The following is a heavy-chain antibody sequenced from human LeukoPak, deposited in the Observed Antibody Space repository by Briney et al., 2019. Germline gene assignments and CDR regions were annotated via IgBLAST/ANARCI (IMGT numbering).Heavy chain of an antibody. Sequence: GGSLRLSCAASGFTFDDYAMHWVRQAPGKGLEWVAIISYDGSNKYYADSVKGRFTISRDNSKNTLYLQMNSLRAEDTAVYYCAKDLSVPYYGDYGFDYWGQGTLVTVSS. J-gene: IGHJ4*02. CDR3: AKDLSVPYYGDYGFDY. V-gene: IGHV3-30*18. CDR1: GFTFDDYA. D-gene: IGHD4-17*01. CDR2: ISYDGSNK.